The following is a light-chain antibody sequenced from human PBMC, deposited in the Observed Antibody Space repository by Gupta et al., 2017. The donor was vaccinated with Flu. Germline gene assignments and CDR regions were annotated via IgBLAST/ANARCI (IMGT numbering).Light chain of an antibody. CDR1: SSNIGSNY. CDR2: RNN. Sequence: QSVLTQPPSASGTPGQRVTISGSGSSSNIGSNYVYWYQQLPGTAHKLLIYRNNQRSSGVPDRFSGSKSGTSASVAISGLRSEEEADYYCAAWDDSLSGYVFGTGTKVTVL. J-gene: IGLJ1*01. CDR3: AAWDDSLSGYV. V-gene: IGLV1-47*01.